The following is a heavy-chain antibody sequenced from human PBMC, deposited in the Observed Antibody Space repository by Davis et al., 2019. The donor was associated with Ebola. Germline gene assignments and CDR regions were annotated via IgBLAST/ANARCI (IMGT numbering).Heavy chain of an antibody. CDR1: GGTFSSYA. D-gene: IGHD3-3*01. CDR2: IIPISATT. CDR3: ARGLVMNYDFWSGPPVYFDY. Sequence: SVKVSCKASGGTFSSYAISWVRQAPGQGLEWMGGIIPISATTNFAQKFQGRVTIIADESTSTVYMELSSLRSEDTAVYYCARGLVMNYDFWSGPPVYFDYWGQGTLVTVSS. J-gene: IGHJ4*02. V-gene: IGHV1-69*13.